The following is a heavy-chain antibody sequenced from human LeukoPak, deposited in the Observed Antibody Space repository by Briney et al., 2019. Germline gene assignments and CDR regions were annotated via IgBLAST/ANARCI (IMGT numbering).Heavy chain of an antibody. CDR2: MNPNSGNT. Sequence: ASVKVSCKASGYTFTSYDINWVQQATGQGLEWMGWMNPNSGNTGYAQKFQGRVTMTRNTSISTAYMELSSLRSEDTAVYYCARVSIAARLWYYWGQGTLVTVSS. V-gene: IGHV1-8*01. D-gene: IGHD6-6*01. CDR1: GYTFTSYD. J-gene: IGHJ4*02. CDR3: ARVSIAARLWYY.